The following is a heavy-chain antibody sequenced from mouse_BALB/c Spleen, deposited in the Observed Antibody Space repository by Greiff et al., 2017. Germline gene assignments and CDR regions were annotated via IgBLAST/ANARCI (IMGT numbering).Heavy chain of an antibody. CDR1: GFTFSSYA. D-gene: IGHD2-2*01. J-gene: IGHJ3*01. V-gene: IGHV5-9-4*01. Sequence: EVQLVESGGGLVKPGGSLKLSCAASGFTFSSYAMSWVRQSPEKRLEWVAEISSGGSYTYYPDTVTGRFTISRDNAKNTLYLEMSSLRSEDTATYYCARDGYEFAYWGQGTLVTVSA. CDR2: ISSGGSYT. CDR3: ARDGYEFAY.